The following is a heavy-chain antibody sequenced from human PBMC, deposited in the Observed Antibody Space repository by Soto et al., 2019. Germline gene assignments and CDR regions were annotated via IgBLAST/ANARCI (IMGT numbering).Heavy chain of an antibody. Sequence: GGSLRLSCATSGLTFSNYTMSWVRQAPGGGLEWVSSMSGSSSTTYYADSVRGRFTISRDRSKNTLYLQMSSLRAEDTALYYCAKNQERELPRVIDFWGQGTLVTVSS. CDR3: AKNQERELPRVIDF. CDR2: MSGSSSTT. D-gene: IGHD1-7*01. CDR1: GLTFSNYT. V-gene: IGHV3-23*01. J-gene: IGHJ4*02.